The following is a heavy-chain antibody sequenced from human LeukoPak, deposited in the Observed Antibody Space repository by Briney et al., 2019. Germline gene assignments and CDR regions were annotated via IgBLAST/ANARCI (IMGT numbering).Heavy chain of an antibody. J-gene: IGHJ3*02. V-gene: IGHV4-59*08. D-gene: IGHD2/OR15-2a*01. CDR2: IYYSGST. CDR3: ARLGDEDLLLDAFDI. Sequence: MSSETLSLTCAVSGGSISSYYWSWIRPPPGKGLEWIGYIYYSGSTNYNPSLKSRVTISVDTSKNQFSLKLSSVTAADTAVYYCARLGDEDLLLDAFDIWGQGTMVTVSS. CDR1: GGSISSYY.